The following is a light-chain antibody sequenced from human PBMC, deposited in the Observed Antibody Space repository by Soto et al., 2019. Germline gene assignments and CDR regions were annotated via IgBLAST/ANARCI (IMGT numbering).Light chain of an antibody. CDR1: SCNIGNQY. CDR2: DND. V-gene: IGLV1-51*01. CDR3: GTWYSSLSVRT. Sequence: QSVLTQPPSVSASPGQKVTISCSGSSCNIGNQYVSCYQQLPGTAPQLLIYDNDKRPPGIADRLSGSKSAASATLGITGGQTGDEADYYCGTWYSSLSVRTFGGGTKLTVL. J-gene: IGLJ2*01.